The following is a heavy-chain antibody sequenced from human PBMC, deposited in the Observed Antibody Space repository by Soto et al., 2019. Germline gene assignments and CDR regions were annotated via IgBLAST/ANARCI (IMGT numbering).Heavy chain of an antibody. J-gene: IGHJ6*02. V-gene: IGHV4-30-4*01. CDR2: ISYSGST. CDR3: AREVNNYYGMDV. Sequence: QVQLQESCPGLVKPSQTLSLTCSISGASISSDDYYWSWFRQPPGKGLEWIGYISYSGSTYYNPSLKSRITISVDTSKTQFSLILSSVTAADTAVFYCAREVNNYYGMDVWGQGTTVTVSS. CDR1: GASISSDDYY.